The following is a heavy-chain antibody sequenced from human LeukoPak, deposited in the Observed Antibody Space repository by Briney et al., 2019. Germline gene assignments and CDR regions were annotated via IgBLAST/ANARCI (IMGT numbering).Heavy chain of an antibody. Sequence: GGSLRLSCAASGFTFSRYWMTWVRQAPGKGLEWVANIKQDGSEKNYVDSVKGRFTISRDDAKNSVYLQINSLRAEDTAVYYCARDRGWLQSDYWGQGTLVSVSS. CDR2: IKQDGSEK. CDR1: GFTFSRYW. D-gene: IGHD5-24*01. V-gene: IGHV3-7*01. CDR3: ARDRGWLQSDY. J-gene: IGHJ4*02.